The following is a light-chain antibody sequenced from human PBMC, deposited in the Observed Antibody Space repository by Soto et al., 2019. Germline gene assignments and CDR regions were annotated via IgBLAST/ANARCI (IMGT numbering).Light chain of an antibody. J-gene: IGKJ2*02. CDR2: AAS. CDR3: HQSYSRGT. V-gene: IGKV1-39*01. Sequence: DIQMTQSPSSLSASVGDRVTITCRASQSISSYLNWYQQKPGKAPKLLIYAASSLQSGVPSRFSGSGSGTDFTLTISSLQPEDFATYYCHQSYSRGTFGQGTKLEIK. CDR1: QSISSY.